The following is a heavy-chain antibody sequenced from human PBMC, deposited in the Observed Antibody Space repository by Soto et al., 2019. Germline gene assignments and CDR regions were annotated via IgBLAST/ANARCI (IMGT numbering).Heavy chain of an antibody. CDR3: AKDLGYSYGALDY. J-gene: IGHJ4*02. Sequence: PGGSLRLSCAASGFTFSSYAMSWVRQASGKGLEWVSAISGSGGSTYYADSVKGRFTISRDNSKNTLYLQMNSLRAEDTAVYYCAKDLGYSYGALDYWGQGTLVTVSS. V-gene: IGHV3-23*01. CDR1: GFTFSSYA. CDR2: ISGSGGST. D-gene: IGHD5-18*01.